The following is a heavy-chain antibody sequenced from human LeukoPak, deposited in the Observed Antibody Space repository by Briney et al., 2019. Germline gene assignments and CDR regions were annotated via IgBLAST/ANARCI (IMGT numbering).Heavy chain of an antibody. D-gene: IGHD2-15*01. CDR3: ATTGYCSGGSCYENWLDP. V-gene: IGHV5-10-1*01. J-gene: IGHJ5*02. CDR2: IDPSDSYT. CDR1: GYSFTSYW. Sequence: GESLKISCKGSGYSFTSYWISWVRQMPGKGLEWMGRIDPSDSYTNYSPSFQGHVTISADKSISTAYLQWSSLKASDTAMYYCATTGYCSGGSCYENWLDPWGQGTLVTVSS.